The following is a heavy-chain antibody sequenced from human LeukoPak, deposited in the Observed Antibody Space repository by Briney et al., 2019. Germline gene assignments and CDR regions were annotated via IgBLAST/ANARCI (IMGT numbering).Heavy chain of an antibody. D-gene: IGHD1-26*01. Sequence: GGSLRLSCTASGFTFRSYGMHWVRQAPGKGLEWLAFIQSDGRNQYYADSVKGQFTISRDNSKNTLFLQMNSLRAEDTAVYYCARGYFRYYYMDVWGKGTTVTVSS. CDR3: ARGYFRYYYMDV. V-gene: IGHV3-30*02. CDR1: GFTFRSYG. CDR2: IQSDGRNQ. J-gene: IGHJ6*03.